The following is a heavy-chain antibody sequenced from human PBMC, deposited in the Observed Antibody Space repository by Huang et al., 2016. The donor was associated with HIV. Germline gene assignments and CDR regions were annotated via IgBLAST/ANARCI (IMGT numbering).Heavy chain of an antibody. Sequence: QVQLVESGGGVVQPGRSLRLSCAASGFSFSNYGIHWVRQAQGKGLVWVAGISYDGNKKYYADSVKGRFTISRDNSNNTLFLQMNSLRAEDTAVYYCGKDWTGSSDWFTLHYYYYGMDVWGQGTTVTVSS. V-gene: IGHV3-30*18. CDR1: GFSFSNYG. CDR2: ISYDGNKK. J-gene: IGHJ6*02. D-gene: IGHD6-19*01. CDR3: GKDWTGSSDWFTLHYYYYGMDV.